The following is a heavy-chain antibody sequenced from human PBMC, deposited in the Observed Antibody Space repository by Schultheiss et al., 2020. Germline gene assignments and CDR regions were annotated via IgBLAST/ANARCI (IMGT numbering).Heavy chain of an antibody. J-gene: IGHJ3*02. Sequence: GGSLRLSCAASGFTFSSYAMHWVRQAPGKGLEWVAVISYDGSNKYYADSVKGRFTISRDNSKNTLYLQMNSLRAEDTAVYYCARAYDYGDYGDSFDIWGQGTMVTVSS. CDR2: ISYDGSNK. D-gene: IGHD4-17*01. V-gene: IGHV3-30-3*01. CDR1: GFTFSSYA. CDR3: ARAYDYGDYGDSFDI.